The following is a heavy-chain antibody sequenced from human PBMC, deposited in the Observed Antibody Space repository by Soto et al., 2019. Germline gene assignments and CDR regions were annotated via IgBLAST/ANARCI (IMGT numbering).Heavy chain of an antibody. CDR2: IYPGDSDT. CDR1: GYSFTSYW. D-gene: IGHD2-2*01. V-gene: IGHV5-51*01. CDR3: VCYGPTLYYYYGMDV. Sequence: GESLKISCKGSGYSFTSYWIGWVRQMPGKGLEWMGIIYPGDSDTRYSPSFQGQVTISADKSISTAYLQWSSLKASDTAMCYCVCYGPTLYYYYGMDVWGQGPTVSVSS. J-gene: IGHJ6*01.